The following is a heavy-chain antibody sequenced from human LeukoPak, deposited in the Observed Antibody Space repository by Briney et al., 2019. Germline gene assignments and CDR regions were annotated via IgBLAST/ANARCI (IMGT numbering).Heavy chain of an antibody. Sequence: ASVKVSCKASGYTFTSYDINWVRQATGQGLEWMGWMNPNSGNTGYARKFQGRVTMTRNTSISTAYMELSSLRSEDTAVYYCARAATMVRGVIRYYYYYGMDVWGQGTTVTVSS. CDR1: GYTFTSYD. CDR2: MNPNSGNT. V-gene: IGHV1-8*01. CDR3: ARAATMVRGVIRYYYYYGMDV. D-gene: IGHD3-10*01. J-gene: IGHJ6*02.